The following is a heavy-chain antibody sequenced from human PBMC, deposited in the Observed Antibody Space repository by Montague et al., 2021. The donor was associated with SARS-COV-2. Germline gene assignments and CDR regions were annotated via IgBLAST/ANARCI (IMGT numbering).Heavy chain of an antibody. V-gene: IGHV4-59*08. CDR2: IYYGGST. CDR1: GGSISSYY. J-gene: IGHJ3*02. CDR3: VRTYYDILTGYYNRGAFDI. D-gene: IGHD3-9*01. Sequence: SETLSLTCTVSGGSISSYYWSWIRQPPGKGLEWIGYIYYGGSTNYNPSXXSRVTISVDTSKSQFSLKLSSVTAADTAVYYCVRTYYDILTGYYNRGAFDIWGQGTMVTVSS.